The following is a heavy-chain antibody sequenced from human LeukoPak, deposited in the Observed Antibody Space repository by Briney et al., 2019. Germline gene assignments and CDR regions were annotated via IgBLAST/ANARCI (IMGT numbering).Heavy chain of an antibody. D-gene: IGHD5-24*01. CDR1: GFTFSSYS. CDR2: ISASGGDT. Sequence: QPGASLRLSCAASGFTFSSYSMSWVRQAPGKGLEWVSGISASGGDTYYADSMKGRFTISRDNSKNTLYLQMNSLRAEDTAVYFCAKACLKATTPGRGMDVWGQGTTVTVSS. V-gene: IGHV3-23*01. J-gene: IGHJ6*02. CDR3: AKACLKATTPGRGMDV.